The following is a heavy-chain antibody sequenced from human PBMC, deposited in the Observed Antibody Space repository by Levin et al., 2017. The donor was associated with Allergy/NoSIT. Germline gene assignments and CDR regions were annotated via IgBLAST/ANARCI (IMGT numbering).Heavy chain of an antibody. V-gene: IGHV1-18*01. D-gene: IGHD6-19*01. CDR3: ARGFRYSSGWPFLDY. CDR1: GYTFSNYG. Sequence: GASVKVSCKASGYTFSNYGFSWVRQAPGQGLEWMGWISAYNGNTNYAQKLQGRVTMTTDTATTTAYMELRSLRSDDTAVYYCARGFRYSSGWPFLDYWGQGTLVTVSS. J-gene: IGHJ4*02. CDR2: ISAYNGNT.